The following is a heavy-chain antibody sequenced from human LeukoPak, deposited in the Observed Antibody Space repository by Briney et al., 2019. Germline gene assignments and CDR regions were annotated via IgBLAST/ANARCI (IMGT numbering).Heavy chain of an antibody. V-gene: IGHV3-30-3*01. D-gene: IGHD2-15*01. J-gene: IGHJ4*02. CDR2: ISYDGSNK. CDR3: VKGLRGGPVVGFDY. Sequence: GGSLRLSCAASGFTFSSYAMHWVRQAPGKGLEWVAVISYDGSNKYYADSVKGRFTISRDNSKNTLYLQMNSLRAEDTAVYYCVKGLRGGPVVGFDYWGQGTLVTVSS. CDR1: GFTFSSYA.